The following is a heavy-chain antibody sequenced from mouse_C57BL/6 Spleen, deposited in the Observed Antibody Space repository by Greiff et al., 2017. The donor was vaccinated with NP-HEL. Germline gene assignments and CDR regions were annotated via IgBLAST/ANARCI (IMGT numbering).Heavy chain of an antibody. V-gene: IGHV1-69*01. J-gene: IGHJ1*03. CDR1: GYTFTSYW. Sequence: QVQLKQPGAELVMPGASVKLSCKASGYTFTSYWMHWVKQRPGQGLEWIGEIDPSDSYTNYNQKFKGKSTLTVDKSSSTAYMQLSSLTSEDSAVYYCARTSSYGYFDVWGTGTTVTVSS. CDR2: IDPSDSYT. D-gene: IGHD1-1*01. CDR3: ARTSSYGYFDV.